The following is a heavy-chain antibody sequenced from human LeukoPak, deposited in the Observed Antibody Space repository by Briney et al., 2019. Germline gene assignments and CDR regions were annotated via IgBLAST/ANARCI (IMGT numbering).Heavy chain of an antibody. D-gene: IGHD3-3*01. V-gene: IGHV4-31*03. J-gene: IGHJ4*02. CDR3: ARYDFTFDY. CDR1: GASISSGNFH. Sequence: PSETLSLTCTVSGASISSGNFHLSWIRQHPGKGLEWIGYIHHSGATYYNPPLKSRFTISVDTSKNQFSLKLSSVTAADTAVYFCARYDFTFDYWGQGTLVTVSS. CDR2: IHHSGAT.